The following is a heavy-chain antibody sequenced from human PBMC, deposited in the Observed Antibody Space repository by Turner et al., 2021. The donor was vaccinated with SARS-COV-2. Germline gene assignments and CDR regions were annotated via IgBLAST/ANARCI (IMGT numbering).Heavy chain of an antibody. V-gene: IGHV4-39*01. CDR3: ARLRPTQNLDY. CDR2: IYYSGGT. J-gene: IGHJ4*02. CDR1: GRSISSSSYY. D-gene: IGHD1-1*01. Sequence: QLPLQESGPGPVKPSDTPCHTCTDSGRSISSSSYYWGWGRRPPGKWLEWIGSIYYSGGTYYNPSLKSRVTMSVETTKNRFSLRLSSEAAADTAVYYCARLRPTQNLDYWGQGTLVTVSS.